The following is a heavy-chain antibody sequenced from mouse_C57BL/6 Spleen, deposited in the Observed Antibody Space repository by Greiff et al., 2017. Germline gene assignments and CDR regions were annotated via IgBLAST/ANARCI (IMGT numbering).Heavy chain of an antibody. V-gene: IGHV1-64*01. CDR1: GYTFTSYW. J-gene: IGHJ1*03. Sequence: VQRVESGAELVKPGASVKLSCKASGYTFTSYWMHWVKQRPGQGLEWIGMIHPNSGSTNYNEKFKSKATLTVDKSSSTAYMQLSSLTSEDSAVYYCARGDGSSWYFDVWGTGTTVTVSS. D-gene: IGHD1-1*01. CDR2: IHPNSGST. CDR3: ARGDGSSWYFDV.